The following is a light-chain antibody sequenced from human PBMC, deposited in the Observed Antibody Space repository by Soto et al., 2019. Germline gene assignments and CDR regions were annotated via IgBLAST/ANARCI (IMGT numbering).Light chain of an antibody. CDR2: DAS. V-gene: IGKV3-11*01. CDR1: QSVSSY. CDR3: QQRSNWPT. Sequence: DIELTQSPATLSLSPGERATLSCRASQSVSSYLAWYQQKPGQAPRLLIYDASNRATGIPARFSGSGSGTDFTLTISSLEPEDFAVYYCQQRSNWPTFGQGTKVDNK. J-gene: IGKJ1*01.